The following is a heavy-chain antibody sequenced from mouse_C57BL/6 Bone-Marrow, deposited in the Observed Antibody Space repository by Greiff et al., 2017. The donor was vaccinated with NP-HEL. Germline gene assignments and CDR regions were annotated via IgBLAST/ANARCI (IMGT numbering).Heavy chain of an antibody. CDR3: ARTGLYGSSYDWYFDV. CDR1: GYSITSGYY. D-gene: IGHD1-1*01. Sequence: EVQLQESGPGLVKPSQSLSLTCSVTGYSITSGYYWNWIRQFPGNKLEWMGYISYDGSNNYNPSLENRISITRDTSKNQFFLKLNSVTTEDTATYYCARTGLYGSSYDWYFDVWGTGTTVTVSS. J-gene: IGHJ1*03. V-gene: IGHV3-6*01. CDR2: ISYDGSN.